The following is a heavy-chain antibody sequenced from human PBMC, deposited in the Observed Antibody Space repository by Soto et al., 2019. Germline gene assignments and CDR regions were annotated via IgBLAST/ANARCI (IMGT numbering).Heavy chain of an antibody. V-gene: IGHV3-23*01. Sequence: GGSLRLSCAASGFIFSSYAMNWVRQAPGKGLEWVSSISGSGGSTYYADSGKGRFTISRDNSKNTLHLQMNSLRAEDTAVYYCAKGSVSVPRPVRMDVWGQGTTVTVSS. D-gene: IGHD1-26*01. CDR2: ISGSGGST. CDR1: GFIFSSYA. J-gene: IGHJ6*02. CDR3: AKGSVSVPRPVRMDV.